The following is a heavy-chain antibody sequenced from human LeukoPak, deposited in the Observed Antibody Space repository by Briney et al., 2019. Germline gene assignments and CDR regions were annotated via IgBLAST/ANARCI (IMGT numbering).Heavy chain of an antibody. CDR3: ARELCDTTNCYPWSLQY. V-gene: IGHV3-64*01. CDR2: ISSNGGNK. J-gene: IGHJ1*01. D-gene: IGHD2-21*01. Sequence: GGSLRLSCAASGFSFSTFSMHWVRQAPGKGLEYVSSISSNGGNKYYANSVKGRFTISRDNSKNTLFLQMGSLRTEDTAVYYCARELCDTTNCYPWSLQYWGQGTLVTVSS. CDR1: GFSFSTFS.